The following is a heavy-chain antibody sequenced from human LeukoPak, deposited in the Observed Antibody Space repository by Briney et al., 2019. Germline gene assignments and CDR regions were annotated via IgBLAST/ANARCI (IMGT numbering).Heavy chain of an antibody. D-gene: IGHD7-27*01. CDR1: GGTFSSYA. J-gene: IGHJ4*02. Sequence: SVKVSCKASGGTFSSYAISWVRQSPGQGLEWMGGIIPIFGTANYAQKFQGRVTITADESTSTAYMELSSLRSEDTAVYYCASNSGIRGYFDYWGQGTLVTVSS. CDR2: IIPIFGTA. V-gene: IGHV1-69*13. CDR3: ASNSGIRGYFDY.